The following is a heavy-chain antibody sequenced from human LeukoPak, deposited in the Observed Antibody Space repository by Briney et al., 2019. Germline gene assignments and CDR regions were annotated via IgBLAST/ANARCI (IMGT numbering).Heavy chain of an antibody. CDR3: ARDRGYSTFDN. CDR2: MKEDGGEI. J-gene: IGHJ5*02. D-gene: IGHD4-23*01. Sequence: GGSLRLSCAASGFPFSNYWRSWVRQAPGKGLEWVANMKEDGGEINYVDSVKGRFTISRDNAKNSLYLHMNSLRVEDTAVYYCARDRGYSTFDNWGQGTLVTVSS. V-gene: IGHV3-7*01. CDR1: GFPFSNYW.